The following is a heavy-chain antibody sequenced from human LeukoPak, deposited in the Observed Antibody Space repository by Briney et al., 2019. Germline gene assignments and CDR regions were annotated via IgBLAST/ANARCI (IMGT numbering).Heavy chain of an antibody. CDR2: ISWNSGGI. CDR1: GFTFDDYA. D-gene: IGHD2-2*02. J-gene: IGHJ3*02. V-gene: IGHV3-9*03. CDR3: AKESVPAAIESAFDI. Sequence: GRSLRLSCAASGFTFDDYAMHWVRQAPGKGLEWVSGISWNSGGIGYADSVKGRFTISRDNAKNSLYLQMNSLRAEDMALYYCAKESVPAAIESAFDIWGQGTVVTVSS.